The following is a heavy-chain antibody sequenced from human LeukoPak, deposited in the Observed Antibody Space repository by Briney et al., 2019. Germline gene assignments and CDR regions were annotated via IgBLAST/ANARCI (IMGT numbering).Heavy chain of an antibody. CDR2: IYYSGTT. CDR1: GDSISNTSYY. D-gene: IGHD3-3*01. Sequence: KPSETLSLTCTVSGDSISNTSYYWGWIRQPPGKGLEWIGTIYYSGTTYYNPSLKSRVTISVDTSKNQFPLKLSSVTATDTAVYYCARQEIYDLDFWGQGTLVTVSS. V-gene: IGHV4-39*01. CDR3: ARQEIYDLDF. J-gene: IGHJ4*02.